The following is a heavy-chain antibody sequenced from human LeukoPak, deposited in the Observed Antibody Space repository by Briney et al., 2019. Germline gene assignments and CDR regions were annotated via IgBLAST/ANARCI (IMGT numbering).Heavy chain of an antibody. Sequence: GGSLRLSCAASGFTFSSYEMNWVRQAPGKGLEWVSYIGTSSSNTNYADSVKGRFTISRDNGKNSLYLQMNGLRAEDTAVYYCAREYYAEVYWGQGTLVTVSS. CDR3: AREYYAEVY. V-gene: IGHV3-48*03. CDR1: GFTFSSYE. D-gene: IGHD3-16*01. CDR2: IGTSSSNT. J-gene: IGHJ4*02.